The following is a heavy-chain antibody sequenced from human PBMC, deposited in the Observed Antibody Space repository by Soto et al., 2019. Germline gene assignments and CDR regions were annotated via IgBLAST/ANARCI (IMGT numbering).Heavy chain of an antibody. V-gene: IGHV3-7*01. D-gene: IGHD2-15*01. CDR2: IKQDGSER. Sequence: PGGSLRLSCAASGFTLSRYWMIWVRQAPGRGLEWVANIKQDGSERYYADSVKGRFTISRDNAESSLYLQMNSLRAEDTAVYYCARDPVCSGGSCYDYWGQGILVTAPQ. CDR1: GFTLSRYW. J-gene: IGHJ4*02. CDR3: ARDPVCSGGSCYDY.